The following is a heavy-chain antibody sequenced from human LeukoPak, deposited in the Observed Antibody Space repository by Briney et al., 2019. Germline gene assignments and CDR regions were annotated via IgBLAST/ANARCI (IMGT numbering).Heavy chain of an antibody. Sequence: SQTLSLTCAISGDSVSSNTAAWNWIRQSPSRGLEWLGRTYYRSRWYNDYAVSVKSRITINPDTSKNQFSLQLDSVTPEDTALYYCARMDRWNFDYWGQGTLVTVSS. CDR1: GDSVSSNTAA. J-gene: IGHJ4*02. CDR3: ARMDRWNFDY. D-gene: IGHD1-1*01. CDR2: TYYRSRWYN. V-gene: IGHV6-1*01.